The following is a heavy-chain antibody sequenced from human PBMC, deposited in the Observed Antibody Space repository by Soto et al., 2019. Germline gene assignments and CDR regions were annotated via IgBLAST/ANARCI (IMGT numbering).Heavy chain of an antibody. V-gene: IGHV4-30-2*01. D-gene: IGHD6-13*01. Sequence: SETLSLTCAVSXGSISSGGYSWSWIRQPPGKGLEWIGYIYHSGSTYYNPSLKSRVTISVDRSKNQFSLKLSSVTAADTAVYYCASSHAGAHITAAVHWGQGTLVTVSS. J-gene: IGHJ4*02. CDR1: XGSISSGGYS. CDR3: ASSHAGAHITAAVH. CDR2: IYHSGST.